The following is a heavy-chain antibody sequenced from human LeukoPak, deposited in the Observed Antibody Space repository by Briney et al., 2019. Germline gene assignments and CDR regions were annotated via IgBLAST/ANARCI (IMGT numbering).Heavy chain of an antibody. CDR3: THSSSSFQGETTYYYFYMDA. V-gene: IGHV3-23*01. CDR1: GFTFRNYA. D-gene: IGHD6-6*01. CDR2: ISDSGQSP. Sequence: PGGSLRLSCEASGFTFRNYAMNWVRQSPGKGLEYVSGISDSGQSPYYAASERGRFTISRDNSNNTLYLQMNSLRPEDTAVYYCTHSSSSFQGETTYYYFYMDAWGKGTTVTVSS. J-gene: IGHJ6*03.